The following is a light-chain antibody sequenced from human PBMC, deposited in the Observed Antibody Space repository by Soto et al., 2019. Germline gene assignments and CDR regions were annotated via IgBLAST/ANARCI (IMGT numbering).Light chain of an antibody. CDR1: SSDVGGYNY. CDR3: SSYTSSSAPYVV. Sequence: QSALTQPASVSGSPGQSITIYCTGTSSDVGGYNYVSWYQHHPGKAPKLMIYEVSNRPSGVSNRFSGSKSGNTASLTISGLRAEDEAGYSCSSYTSSSAPYVVFGGGTKLTVL. V-gene: IGLV2-14*01. CDR2: EVS. J-gene: IGLJ2*01.